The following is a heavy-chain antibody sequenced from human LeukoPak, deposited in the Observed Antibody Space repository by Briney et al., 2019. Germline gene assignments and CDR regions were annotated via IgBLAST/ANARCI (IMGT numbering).Heavy chain of an antibody. CDR3: ASSAVRGSYYFDY. CDR2: ISSNNNYI. J-gene: IGHJ4*02. V-gene: IGHV3-21*01. CDR1: GFTFSSYS. D-gene: IGHD3-10*01. Sequence: PGGSLRLSCAASGFTFSSYSMNWVRQAPGKGLEWVSSISSNNNYIYYADSVKGRLTISRDNAKNSLYLQMNSLRDEDTAVYYCASSAVRGSYYFDYWGQGTLVTVSS.